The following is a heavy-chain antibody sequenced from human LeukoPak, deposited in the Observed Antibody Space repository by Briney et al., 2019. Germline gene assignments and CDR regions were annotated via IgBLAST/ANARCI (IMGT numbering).Heavy chain of an antibody. CDR3: ARLGGYKNQYYFDY. J-gene: IGHJ4*02. Sequence: SETLSLTCAVSGYSISSGYYWGWIRQPPGEGLEWIGSIYHSGSTYYNPSLKSRVTISVDTSKNQFSLKLSSVTAADTAVYYCARLGGYKNQYYFDYWGQGTLVTVSS. V-gene: IGHV4-38-2*01. CDR2: IYHSGST. D-gene: IGHD5-24*01. CDR1: GYSISSGYY.